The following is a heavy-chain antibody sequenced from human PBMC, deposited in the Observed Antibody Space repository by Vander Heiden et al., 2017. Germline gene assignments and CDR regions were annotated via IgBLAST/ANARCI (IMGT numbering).Heavy chain of an antibody. J-gene: IGHJ4*02. Sequence: EVQLLESGGGLVQPGGSLRLSCAASGFTSSSYAMSWVRQAPGKGLEWVSAISGSGGSTYYADSVKGRFTISRDNSKNTLYLQMNSLRAEDTAVYYCAKMGITIFGVDYYFDYWGQGTLVTVSS. CDR1: GFTSSSYA. V-gene: IGHV3-23*01. CDR3: AKMGITIFGVDYYFDY. D-gene: IGHD3-3*01. CDR2: ISGSGGST.